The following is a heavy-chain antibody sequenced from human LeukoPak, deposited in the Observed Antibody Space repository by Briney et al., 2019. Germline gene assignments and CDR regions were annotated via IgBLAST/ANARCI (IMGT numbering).Heavy chain of an antibody. J-gene: IGHJ6*03. CDR3: AKQGFGLDYYYYYYMDV. Sequence: GGSLRLSCAASGFTFSSYAMSWVRQAPGKGLEWVSGISGSDGSTYYADSVKGRFTISRDNSKNTLYLQMNSLRAEDTAVYYCAKQGFGLDYYYYYYMDVWGKGTTVTVSS. CDR2: ISGSDGST. D-gene: IGHD3-10*01. CDR1: GFTFSSYA. V-gene: IGHV3-23*01.